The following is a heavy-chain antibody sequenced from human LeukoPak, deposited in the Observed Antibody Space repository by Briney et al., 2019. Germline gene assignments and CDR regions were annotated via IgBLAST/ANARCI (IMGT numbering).Heavy chain of an antibody. J-gene: IGHJ4*02. V-gene: IGHV1-24*01. CDR1: GYSLIDLS. Sequence: ASVKVSCKVSGYSLIDLSMYWVRQAPGKGLEWMGGFDPDDGETTYAQRYQGRVTITEDTSTDTAYMELTNLRSDDTAVYYCAADTQKTVVPSTDHWGQGTLVTVSS. D-gene: IGHD4-23*01. CDR2: FDPDDGET. CDR3: AADTQKTVVPSTDH.